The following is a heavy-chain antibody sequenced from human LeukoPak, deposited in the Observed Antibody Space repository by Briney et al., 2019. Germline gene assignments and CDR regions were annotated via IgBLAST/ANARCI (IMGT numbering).Heavy chain of an antibody. Sequence: SLKVSCKAFGGTFSSYAISWVRQAPGQRLEWMGGIIPIFGTANYAQKFQGRVTITADESTSTAYMELSSLRSEDTAVYYCARVTMVRGVIIHWFDPWGQGTLVTVSS. CDR3: ARVTMVRGVIIHWFDP. V-gene: IGHV1-69*13. CDR2: IIPIFGTA. CDR1: GGTFSSYA. J-gene: IGHJ5*02. D-gene: IGHD3-10*01.